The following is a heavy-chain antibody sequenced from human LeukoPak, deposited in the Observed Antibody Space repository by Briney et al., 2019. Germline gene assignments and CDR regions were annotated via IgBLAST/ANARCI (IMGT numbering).Heavy chain of an antibody. CDR3: ARDGFWGHAFDI. CDR1: GGSISSYY. J-gene: IGHJ3*02. D-gene: IGHD7-27*01. CDR2: IYYSGST. Sequence: SETLSLTCTVSGGSISSYYWSWIRQPPGKGLEWIGYIYYSGSTNYNPSLKSRVTISVDTSKNQFSLKLSSVTAADTAVYYCARDGFWGHAFDIWGQGTMVTVPS. V-gene: IGHV4-59*01.